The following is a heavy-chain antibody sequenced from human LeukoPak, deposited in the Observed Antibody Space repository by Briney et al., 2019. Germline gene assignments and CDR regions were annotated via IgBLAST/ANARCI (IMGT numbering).Heavy chain of an antibody. D-gene: IGHD6-6*01. Sequence: ASVKVSCKASGGTFSSYGINWVRQAPGQGLEWMGGVIPISGTANYAQKFQGRVTITADESTSTAYMELSSLRSEDTAVYYCARLDEYSSSSRYNGMDVWGQGTTVTVSS. V-gene: IGHV1-69*13. CDR1: GGTFSSYG. CDR2: VIPISGTA. CDR3: ARLDEYSSSSRYNGMDV. J-gene: IGHJ6*02.